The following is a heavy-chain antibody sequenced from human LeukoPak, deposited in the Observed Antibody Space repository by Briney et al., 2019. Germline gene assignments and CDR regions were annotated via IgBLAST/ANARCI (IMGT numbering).Heavy chain of an antibody. CDR1: GDSISSINW. V-gene: IGHV4-4*02. J-gene: IGHJ6*03. D-gene: IGHD5-18*01. Sequence: SETLSLTCAVSGDSISSINWWTWVRLSPEKGLEWIGEIHHSGKTNYNPSLKSRVNISLDKSKNHFSLRVNSVVAADTAIYYCARAPDTAIPYYYMDVWGQGSLVTVSS. CDR3: ARAPDTAIPYYYMDV. CDR2: IHHSGKT.